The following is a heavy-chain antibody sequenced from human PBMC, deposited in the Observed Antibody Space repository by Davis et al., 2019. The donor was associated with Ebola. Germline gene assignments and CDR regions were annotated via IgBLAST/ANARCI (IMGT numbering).Heavy chain of an antibody. V-gene: IGHV4-34*01. CDR2: INHSGST. Sequence: SETLSLTCAVYGGSFSGYYWTWIRQPPGKGLEWIGEINHSGSTNYNPSLKSRVTISVDTSKNQFSLKLSSVTAADTAVYYCARGLGMGWFDSWGQGTLVTVSS. J-gene: IGHJ5*01. D-gene: IGHD1-26*01. CDR3: ARGLGMGWFDS. CDR1: GGSFSGYY.